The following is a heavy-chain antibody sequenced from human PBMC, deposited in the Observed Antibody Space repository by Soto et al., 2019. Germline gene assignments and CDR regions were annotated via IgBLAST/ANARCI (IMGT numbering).Heavy chain of an antibody. CDR1: GYSFTSYW. D-gene: IGHD3-10*01. V-gene: IGHV5-10-1*01. CDR3: ARLGITMVRGVIIYYYGMDV. J-gene: IGHJ6*02. Sequence: PGESLKISCKGSGYSFTSYWISWVRQMPGKGLEWMGRIDPSDSYTNYSPSFQGHVTISADKSISNAYLQWSSLKASDTAMYYCARLGITMVRGVIIYYYGMDVWGQGTTVTVSS. CDR2: IDPSDSYT.